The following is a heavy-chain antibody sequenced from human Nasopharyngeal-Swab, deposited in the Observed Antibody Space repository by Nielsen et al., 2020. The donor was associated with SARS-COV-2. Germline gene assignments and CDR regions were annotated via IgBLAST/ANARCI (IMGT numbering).Heavy chain of an antibody. Sequence: WIRQPPGKGLEWIGYIYYSGSTYYNPSLKSRVTISVDTSKNQFSLKLSSVTAADTAVYYRAREVALIAAAGAREDWFDPWGQGTLVTVSS. CDR3: AREVALIAAAGAREDWFDP. D-gene: IGHD6-13*01. CDR2: IYYSGST. J-gene: IGHJ5*02. V-gene: IGHV4-31*02.